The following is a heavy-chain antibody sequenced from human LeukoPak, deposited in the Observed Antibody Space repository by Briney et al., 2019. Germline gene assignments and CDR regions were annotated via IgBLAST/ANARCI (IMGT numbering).Heavy chain of an antibody. V-gene: IGHV4-59*01. CDR2: IYYSGST. Sequence: PSETLSLTCTVPGGSISSYYWSWIRQPPGKGLEWIGYIYYSGSTNYNPSLKSRVTISIDTSNNQFSLKLSSVTAADTAVYYCARGNYYGSGSYDYWGQGTLVTVSS. J-gene: IGHJ4*02. D-gene: IGHD3-10*01. CDR3: ARGNYYGSGSYDY. CDR1: GGSISSYY.